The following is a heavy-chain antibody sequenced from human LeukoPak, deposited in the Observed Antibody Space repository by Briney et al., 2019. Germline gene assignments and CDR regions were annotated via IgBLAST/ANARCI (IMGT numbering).Heavy chain of an antibody. CDR2: IYSGGST. J-gene: IGHJ4*02. CDR1: GFTVSSNY. D-gene: IGHD3-10*01. CDR3: AREVGEFTTHYFDY. Sequence: PGGSLRLSCAASGFTVSSNYMSWVRQAPGKGLEWVSVIYSGGSTYYADSVKGRFTISRDNSKNTLYLQMNSLRAEDTAVYYCAREVGEFTTHYFDYWGQGTLVTVSS. V-gene: IGHV3-66*01.